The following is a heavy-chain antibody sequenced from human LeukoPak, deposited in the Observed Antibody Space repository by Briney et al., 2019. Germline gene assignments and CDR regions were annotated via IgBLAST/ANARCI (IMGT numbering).Heavy chain of an antibody. D-gene: IGHD6-13*01. CDR3: ARGGNSWYADY. V-gene: IGHV4-59*01. J-gene: IGHJ4*02. Sequence: SETLSLTCTVSGGSISSYCWSWIRQPPGKGLEWIGYIYYSGSTNYNPSLKSRVTMSVDTSNNQFSLKVSSVTAADTAVYYCARGGNSWYADYWGQGTLVTVSS. CDR1: GGSISSYC. CDR2: IYYSGST.